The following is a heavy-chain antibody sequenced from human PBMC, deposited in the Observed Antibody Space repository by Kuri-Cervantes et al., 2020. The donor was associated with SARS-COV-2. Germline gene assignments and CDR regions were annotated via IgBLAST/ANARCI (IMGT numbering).Heavy chain of an antibody. CDR3: AKFAKVLLWFGDHYYFDY. D-gene: IGHD3-10*01. V-gene: IGHV3-23*03. CDR2: IYSGGSST. J-gene: IGHJ4*02. Sequence: GGSLRLSCKGSGYSFTSYWISWVRQMPGKGLEWVSVIYSGGSSTYYADSVKGRFTISRDNSKNTLYLQMNSLRAEDTAVYYCAKFAKVLLWFGDHYYFDYWGQGTLVTVSS. CDR1: GYSFTSYW.